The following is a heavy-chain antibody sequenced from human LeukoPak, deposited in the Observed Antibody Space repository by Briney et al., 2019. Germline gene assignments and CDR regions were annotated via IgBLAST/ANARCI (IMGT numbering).Heavy chain of an antibody. CDR1: GFTFSSYG. CDR2: IWYDGSNK. V-gene: IGHV3-33*01. J-gene: IGHJ4*02. CDR3: ARAQPSRRIQLWLRSVHYYFDY. Sequence: GGSLRLSCAASGFTFSSYGMHWVRQAPGKGLEWVAVIWYDGSNKYYADSVKGRFTISRDNSKNTLYLQMNSLRAEDTAVYYCARAQPSRRIQLWLRSVHYYFDYWGQGTLVTVSS. D-gene: IGHD5-18*01.